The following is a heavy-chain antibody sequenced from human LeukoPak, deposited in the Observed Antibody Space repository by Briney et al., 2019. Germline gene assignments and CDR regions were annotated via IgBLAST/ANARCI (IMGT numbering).Heavy chain of an antibody. V-gene: IGHV4-30-4*01. CDR2: VYDSWNN. D-gene: IGHD3-10*02. CDR1: GDSINSGNSH. CDR3: ASYFVGNGGRGY. Sequence: SATLSRTCTVSGDSINSGNSHGTWIRQPPGKGLEWLGSVYDSWNNYYNPSLESRITMSVDTSKNQYSLELSSVIAADTAVYYCASYFVGNGGRGYWGQGALVTVSS. J-gene: IGHJ4*02.